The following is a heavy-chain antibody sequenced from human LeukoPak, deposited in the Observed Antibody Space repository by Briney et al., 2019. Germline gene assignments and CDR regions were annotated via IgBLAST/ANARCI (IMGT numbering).Heavy chain of an antibody. CDR1: GFTFSSYS. CDR2: ISYDGSNK. D-gene: IGHD1-26*01. Sequence: GGSLRLSCAASGFTFSSYSMHWVRQAPGKGLEWVAIISYDGSNKYYADSVTGRFTISRDNSKNTLYLQMNSLRAEDTAVYYCARTSGSYSVFGYWGQGTLVTVSS. J-gene: IGHJ4*02. V-gene: IGHV3-30-3*01. CDR3: ARTSGSYSVFGY.